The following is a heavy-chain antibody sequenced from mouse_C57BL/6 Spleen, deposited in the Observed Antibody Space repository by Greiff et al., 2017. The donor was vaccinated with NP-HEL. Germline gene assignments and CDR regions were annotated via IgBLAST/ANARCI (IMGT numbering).Heavy chain of an antibody. CDR2: INPNNGGT. CDR1: GYTFTDYN. J-gene: IGHJ2*01. D-gene: IGHD1-1*01. CDR3: ASLYGSSYFDY. V-gene: IGHV1-22*01. Sequence: VQLKQSGPELVKPGASVKMSCKASGYTFTDYNMHWVKQSHGKSLEWIGYINPNNGGTSYNQKFKGKATLTVNKSSSTAYMELRSLTSEDSAVYYCASLYGSSYFDYWGQGTTLTVSS.